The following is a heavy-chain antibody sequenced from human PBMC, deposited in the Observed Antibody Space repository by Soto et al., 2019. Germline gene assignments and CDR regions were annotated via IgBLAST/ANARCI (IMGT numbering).Heavy chain of an antibody. CDR2: ISYDGNNK. V-gene: IGHV3-30*18. CDR1: GFTFSSYG. J-gene: IGHJ4*02. Sequence: QVQLVESGGGVVQPGESLRLSCAASGFTFSSYGMHWVRQAQGKGLEWVTFISYDGNNKYYADSVKGRVTVFRDNSKNTQYLQMNSLRAEDTAVYFCAKALGELSPESFDYWGRGTLVTVSS. D-gene: IGHD3-16*02. CDR3: AKALGELSPESFDY.